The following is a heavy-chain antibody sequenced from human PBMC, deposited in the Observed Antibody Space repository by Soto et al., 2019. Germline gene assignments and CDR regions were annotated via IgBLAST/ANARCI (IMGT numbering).Heavy chain of an antibody. V-gene: IGHV3-23*05. CDR1: GFTFASYA. CDR2: IHKSGTRT. CDR3: AKEIDDYYDSSHNLDS. J-gene: IGHJ4*02. Sequence: GGSLRLSCASSGFTFASYAMNWVRQAPGKRLEWVSTIHKSGTRTYYADSVKGRFTISRDNSKSILFLHMNTLRAEDTAVYYCAKEIDDYYDSSHNLDSWGQGTLVTVSS. D-gene: IGHD3-22*01.